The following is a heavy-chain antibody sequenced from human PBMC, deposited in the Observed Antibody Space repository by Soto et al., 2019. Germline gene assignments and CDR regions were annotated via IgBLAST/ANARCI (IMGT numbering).Heavy chain of an antibody. J-gene: IGHJ6*02. D-gene: IGHD3-3*01. V-gene: IGHV3-30*18. Sequence: PGGSLRLSCVASGFTFSGYGMHWVRQAPGKGLEWVAVISYEGSNKYYADSVKGRFTISRDNSINTMYLEMNSLRAEDTAVYYCAKDRKTIFGVAPFSGGMDVWGQGTTVTVSS. CDR2: ISYEGSNK. CDR3: AKDRKTIFGVAPFSGGMDV. CDR1: GFTFSGYG.